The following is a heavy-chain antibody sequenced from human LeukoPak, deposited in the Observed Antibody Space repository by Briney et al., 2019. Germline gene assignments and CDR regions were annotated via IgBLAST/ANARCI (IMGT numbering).Heavy chain of an antibody. CDR2: IYYSGST. J-gene: IGHJ3*02. V-gene: IGHV4-31*03. Sequence: SQTLSLTCTVSGGSISSGGYYWSWIRQHPGKGLEWIGYIYYSGSTYYNPFLKSRVTISVDTSKSQFSLKLSSVTAADTAVYYCARVPTSWDFWSGYYWHAFDIWGQGTMVTVSS. D-gene: IGHD3-3*01. CDR1: GGSISSGGYY. CDR3: ARVPTSWDFWSGYYWHAFDI.